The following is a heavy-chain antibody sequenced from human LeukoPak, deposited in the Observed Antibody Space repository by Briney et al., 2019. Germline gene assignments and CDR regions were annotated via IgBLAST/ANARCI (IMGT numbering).Heavy chain of an antibody. CDR3: AREWYSSSSFDY. CDR1: GFTFSDYY. D-gene: IGHD6-6*01. CDR2: ISSSGSTI. J-gene: IGHJ4*02. Sequence: GGSLRLSCAASGFTFSDYYMSWIRKAPGKGLEWVSYISSSGSTIYYADSVKGRFTISRDNAKNSLYLQMNSLRAEDTAVYYCAREWYSSSSFDYWGQGTLVTVSS. V-gene: IGHV3-11*01.